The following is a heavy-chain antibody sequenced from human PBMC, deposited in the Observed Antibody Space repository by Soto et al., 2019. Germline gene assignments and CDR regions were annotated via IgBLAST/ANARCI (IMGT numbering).Heavy chain of an antibody. D-gene: IGHD3-22*01. CDR1: GGTFSSYA. V-gene: IGHV1-69*13. CDR2: IIPIFGTA. J-gene: IGHJ4*02. Sequence: SVKVSCKASGGTFSSYAISWLRQAPGQGLEWMGGIIPIFGTANYAQKFQGRVTITADESTSTAYMELSSLRSEDTAVYYCARGFYDSSGYYWYYFDYWGQGTLVTVSS. CDR3: ARGFYDSSGYYWYYFDY.